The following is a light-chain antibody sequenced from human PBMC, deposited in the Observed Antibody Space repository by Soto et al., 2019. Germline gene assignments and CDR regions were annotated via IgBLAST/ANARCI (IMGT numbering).Light chain of an antibody. CDR1: RGFRAN. CDR3: QQSYRTPHT. Sequence: DIQMTQSPPPLSPSVGDRVTIPCRQGRGFRANLLWYQQTQGRAPKLLIYAASNLVSGVPSRFSGSGSGTNFTLTISSLQPEDFATYYCQQSYRTPHTFGQGTKLETK. J-gene: IGKJ2*01. V-gene: IGKV1-39*01. CDR2: AAS.